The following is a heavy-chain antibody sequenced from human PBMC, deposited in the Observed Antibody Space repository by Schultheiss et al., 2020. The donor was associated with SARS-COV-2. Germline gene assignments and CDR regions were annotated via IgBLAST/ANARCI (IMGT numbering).Heavy chain of an antibody. CDR1: GGTFSSYA. J-gene: IGHJ5*02. CDR2: IIPIFGIA. V-gene: IGHV1-69*04. CDR3: ARGDEQWLGNWFDP. Sequence: SVKVSCKASGGTFSSYAISWVRQAPGQGLEWMGRIIPIFGIANYAQKFQGRVTITADKSTSTAYMELSSLRSEDTAVYYCARGDEQWLGNWFDPWGQGTLVTVSS. D-gene: IGHD6-19*01.